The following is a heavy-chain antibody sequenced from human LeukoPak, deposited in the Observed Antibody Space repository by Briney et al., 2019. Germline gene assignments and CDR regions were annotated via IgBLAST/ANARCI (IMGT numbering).Heavy chain of an antibody. D-gene: IGHD5-18*01. CDR3: ARPTDSSVDY. J-gene: IGHJ4*02. V-gene: IGHV3-11*01. CDR1: GLTFSDSY. CDR2: ISGSGITI. Sequence: PGGSLRLSCVASGLTFSDSYMSWIRQAPGKGLEWITYISGSGITIYHADSVKGRFTISRDNAKNSVYLQMNSLRDEDTAVYYCARPTDSSVDYWGQGTLVTVSS.